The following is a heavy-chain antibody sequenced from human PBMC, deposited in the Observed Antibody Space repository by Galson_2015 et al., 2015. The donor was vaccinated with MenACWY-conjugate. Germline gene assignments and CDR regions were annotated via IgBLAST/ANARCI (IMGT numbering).Heavy chain of an antibody. J-gene: IGHJ4*02. Sequence: SLRLSCAASGFTFSSYGMHWVRQAPGKGLEWVAIISYDGSEKYYADSVKGRFTIFRDNSKNTLYLQMNSLRAEDAAVYYCAKGDGVPFGVVTNYWGQGTLVTVSS. CDR3: AKGDGVPFGVVTNY. V-gene: IGHV3-30*18. CDR2: ISYDGSEK. D-gene: IGHD3-3*01. CDR1: GFTFSSYG.